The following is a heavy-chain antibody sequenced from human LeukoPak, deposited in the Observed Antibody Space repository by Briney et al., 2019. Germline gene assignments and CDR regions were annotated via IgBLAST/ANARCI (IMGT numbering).Heavy chain of an antibody. CDR3: ARGYSSTYRIDY. J-gene: IGHJ4*02. D-gene: IGHD6-13*01. Sequence: GGSLRLSCAASGFTVSSNYMSWVRQAPGKGLEWVSVIYSGGNTYYADSVKGRFTISRDSSKNTPYLQMNSLRAEDTAVYYCARGYSSTYRIDYWGQGTLVTVSS. CDR1: GFTVSSNY. CDR2: IYSGGNT. V-gene: IGHV3-53*01.